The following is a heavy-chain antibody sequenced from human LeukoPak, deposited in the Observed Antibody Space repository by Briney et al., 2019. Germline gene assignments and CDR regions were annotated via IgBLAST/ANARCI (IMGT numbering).Heavy chain of an antibody. Sequence: SETLSLTCTVSGGSISSYYWSWIRQPPGKGLEWIGYIYYSGSTNYNPSLKSRVTISVDTSKNQFSLKLGSVTAADTAVYYCARTKYSYGSPFDYWGQGTLVTVSS. J-gene: IGHJ4*02. CDR1: GGSISSYY. D-gene: IGHD5-18*01. CDR2: IYYSGST. V-gene: IGHV4-59*01. CDR3: ARTKYSYGSPFDY.